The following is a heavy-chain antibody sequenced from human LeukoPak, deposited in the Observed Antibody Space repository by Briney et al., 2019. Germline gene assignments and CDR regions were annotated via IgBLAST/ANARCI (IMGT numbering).Heavy chain of an antibody. D-gene: IGHD2-2*01. J-gene: IGHJ4*02. CDR3: ARDPRDIVVVPAATPFDY. CDR1: GYTFTGYY. CDR2: ISAYNGNT. V-gene: IGHV1-18*04. Sequence: ASVKVSCKASGYTFTGYYMHWVRQAPGQGLEWMGWISAYNGNTNYAQKLQGRVTMTTDTSTSTAYMELRSLRSDDTAVYYCARDPRDIVVVPAATPFDYWGQGTRVTVSS.